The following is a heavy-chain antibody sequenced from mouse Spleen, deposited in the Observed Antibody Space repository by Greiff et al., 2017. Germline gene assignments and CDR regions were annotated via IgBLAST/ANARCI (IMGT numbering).Heavy chain of an antibody. CDR1: GYSITSGYY. V-gene: IGHV3-6*01. CDR2: ISYDGSN. Sequence: EVQLQESGPGLVKPSQSLSLTCSVTGYSITSGYYWNWIRQFPGNKLEWMGYISYDGSNNYNPSLKNRISITRDTSKNQFFLKLNSVTTEDTATYYCASDDYAMDYWGQGTSVTVSS. CDR3: ASDDYAMDY. J-gene: IGHJ4*01.